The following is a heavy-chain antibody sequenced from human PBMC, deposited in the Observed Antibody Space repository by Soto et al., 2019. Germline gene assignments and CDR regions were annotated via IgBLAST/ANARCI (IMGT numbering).Heavy chain of an antibody. CDR1: GFTFSSYG. CDR3: AREEYSSSYLDY. Sequence: GSLRLSCAASGFTFSSYGMHWVRQAPGKGLEWVAVIWYDGSNKYYADSVKGRFTISRDNSKNTLYLQMNSLRAEDTAVYYCAREEYSSSYLDYWGQGTLVTVSS. D-gene: IGHD6-6*01. CDR2: IWYDGSNK. J-gene: IGHJ4*02. V-gene: IGHV3-33*01.